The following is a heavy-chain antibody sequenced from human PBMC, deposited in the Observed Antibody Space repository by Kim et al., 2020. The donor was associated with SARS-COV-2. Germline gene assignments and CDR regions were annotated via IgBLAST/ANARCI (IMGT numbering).Heavy chain of an antibody. J-gene: IGHJ3*02. Sequence: SETLSLTCTVSGGSISSSSYYWGWIRQPPGKGVEWIGSIYYSGSTYYNPSLKSRVTISVDTSKNQFSLKLSSVTAADTAVYYCARMPQTYYYDSSGSSDAFDIWGQGTMVTVSS. CDR3: ARMPQTYYYDSSGSSDAFDI. D-gene: IGHD3-22*01. CDR2: IYYSGST. CDR1: GGSISSSSYY. V-gene: IGHV4-39*01.